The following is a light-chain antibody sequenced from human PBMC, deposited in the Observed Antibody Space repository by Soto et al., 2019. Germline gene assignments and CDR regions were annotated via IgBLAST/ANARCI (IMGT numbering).Light chain of an antibody. CDR1: QTVDSRY. Sequence: DIVLTQSPGTLSLSPGERATLSCRASQTVDSRYLAWYQQKPGQAPRLLIYGASNRPGGIPDRFSGSGSGTDFTLTITRLEPEDFAVYFCQHYVSSPYTFGQGTKLEIK. V-gene: IGKV3-20*01. CDR2: GAS. CDR3: QHYVSSPYT. J-gene: IGKJ2*01.